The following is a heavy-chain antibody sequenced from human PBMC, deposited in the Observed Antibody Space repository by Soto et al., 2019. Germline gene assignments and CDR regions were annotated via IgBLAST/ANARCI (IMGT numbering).Heavy chain of an antibody. CDR1: GFTFSSYG. D-gene: IGHD3-22*01. CDR3: AKVLTSSTYYYDSRTEAFDY. Sequence: GGSLRLSCAASGFTFSSYGMHWVRQAPGKGLEWVAVISYDGSNKYYADSVKGRFTISRDNSKNTLYLQMNSLRAEDTAVYYCAKVLTSSTYYYDSRTEAFDYWGQGTLVTVSS. CDR2: ISYDGSNK. V-gene: IGHV3-30*18. J-gene: IGHJ4*02.